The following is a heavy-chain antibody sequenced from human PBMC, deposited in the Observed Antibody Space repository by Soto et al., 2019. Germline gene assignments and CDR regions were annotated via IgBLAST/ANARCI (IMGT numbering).Heavy chain of an antibody. Sequence: PSEPLSLTCTVSGGSISSYYWSWIRQPPGKGLEWIGYIYYSGSTNYNPSLKSRVTISVDTSKNQFSLKLSSVTAADTAVYYCTRIAYSCSSDTLSPLVSWSQGPRATV. CDR2: IYYSGST. V-gene: IGHV4-59*01. CDR1: GGSISSYY. D-gene: IGHD2-15*01. CDR3: TRIAYSCSSDTLSPLVS. J-gene: IGHJ4*02.